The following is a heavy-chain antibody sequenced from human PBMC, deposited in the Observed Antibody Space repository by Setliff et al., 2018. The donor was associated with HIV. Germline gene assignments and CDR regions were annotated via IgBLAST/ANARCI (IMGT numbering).Heavy chain of an antibody. CDR1: GGSSNDYY. V-gene: IGHV4-34*01. CDR2: IDHSGNI. D-gene: IGHD3-10*01. J-gene: IGHJ4*02. Sequence: KTSETLSLTCAVYGGSSNDYYWTWIRQPPGKGLEWIGEIDHSGNIKYHASLKSRVTISKDTSKNQISLKLRSVTAADTAVYYCARGLNYYGSGSYLPLGYWGQGTLVTVSS. CDR3: ARGLNYYGSGSYLPLGY.